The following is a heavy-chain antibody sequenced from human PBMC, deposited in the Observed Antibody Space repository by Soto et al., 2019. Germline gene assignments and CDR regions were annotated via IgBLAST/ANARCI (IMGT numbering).Heavy chain of an antibody. CDR2: IWYDGSNK. Sequence: QVQLVESGGGVVQPGRSLRLSCAASGFTFSSYGMHWVRQAPGKGLEWVAVIWYDGSNKYYADSVKGRFTISRDNSKNTLYLQMNSLRAEDTAAYYCARDRGELGIPASVNGMDVWGQGTTVTVSS. CDR1: GFTFSSYG. J-gene: IGHJ6*02. D-gene: IGHD7-27*01. CDR3: ARDRGELGIPASVNGMDV. V-gene: IGHV3-33*01.